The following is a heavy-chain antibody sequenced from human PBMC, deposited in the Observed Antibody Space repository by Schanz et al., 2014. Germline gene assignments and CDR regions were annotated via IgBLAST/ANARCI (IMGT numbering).Heavy chain of an antibody. J-gene: IGHJ4*02. CDR1: GFTFSDYS. CDR3: AKDRRDNYGSGTFYFEH. Sequence: EVQLVESGGDFVQPGGSLRLSCEVSGFTFSDYSMTWVRQAPGKGLEWVSYISHNSHYTNYADSVKGRFTISRDTSKNTLYLQMSSLRAEDTALYFCAKDRRDNYGSGTFYFEHWGQGTLVTVSS. CDR2: ISHNSHYT. D-gene: IGHD3-10*01. V-gene: IGHV3-48*01.